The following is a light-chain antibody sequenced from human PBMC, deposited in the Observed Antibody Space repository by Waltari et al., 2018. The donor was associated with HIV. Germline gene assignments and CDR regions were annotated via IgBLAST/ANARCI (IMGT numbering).Light chain of an antibody. CDR2: DAS. CDR1: QDIRNF. V-gene: IGKV1-16*02. CDR3: QQYGNYPPT. J-gene: IGKJ1*01. Sequence: DTQMTQTPSSLSASVGDRVTITCRASQDIRNFLAWSQQKPGRAPKSLIYDASHLQSGVPSKFSGSGSGTEFILTINNLQPEDFATYYCQQYGNYPPTFGQGTKV.